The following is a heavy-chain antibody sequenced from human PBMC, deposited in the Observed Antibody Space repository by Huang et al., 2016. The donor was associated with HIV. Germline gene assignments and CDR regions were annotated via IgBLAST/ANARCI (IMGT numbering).Heavy chain of an antibody. J-gene: IGHJ4*02. Sequence: QVHLVQSGAEVKKPGSSVKVSCKASGDSFTSLPINWVRQAPGQGLEGVGGCVPMLVAATYEQKVRGRVTISADESTRTSYMELSRLRSDDTAMYYCATSTPMLGESGGWSGKVVITENVPYVDWGQGTLVTVSS. D-gene: IGHD3-22*01. CDR3: ATSTPMLGESGGWSGKVVITENVPYVD. CDR1: GDSFTSLP. CDR2: CVPMLVAA. V-gene: IGHV1-69*01.